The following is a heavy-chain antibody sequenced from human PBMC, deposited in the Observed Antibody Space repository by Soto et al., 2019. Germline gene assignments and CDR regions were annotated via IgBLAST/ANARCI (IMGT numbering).Heavy chain of an antibody. D-gene: IGHD3-22*01. CDR2: ISQSYSYT. Sequence: PGGSLRLSCAASGFSISDYYMSWIRQAPGKGLEWLAYISQSYSYTNYADSVKGRFTISRDNAKDPVYLQMTSLRVDDTAIYYCARSESPRKVISFFDSWGQGALVTVSS. CDR3: ARSESPRKVISFFDS. CDR1: GFSISDYY. V-gene: IGHV3-11*06. J-gene: IGHJ4*02.